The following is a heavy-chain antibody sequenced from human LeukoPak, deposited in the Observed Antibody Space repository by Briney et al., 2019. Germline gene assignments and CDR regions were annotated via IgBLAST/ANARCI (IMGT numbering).Heavy chain of an antibody. V-gene: IGHV4-59*01. CDR1: GGSISSYY. Sequence: SETLSLTCTVSGGSISSYYWSWIRQPPGKGLEWIGYIYYSGSTNYNPSLKSRVTISVDTTKNQFSLKLSSVTAADTAVYYCARCLVGATYYFDYWGQGTLVTVSS. D-gene: IGHD1-26*01. J-gene: IGHJ4*02. CDR3: ARCLVGATYYFDY. CDR2: IYYSGST.